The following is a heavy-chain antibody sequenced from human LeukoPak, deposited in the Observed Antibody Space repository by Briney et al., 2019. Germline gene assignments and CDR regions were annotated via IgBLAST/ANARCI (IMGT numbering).Heavy chain of an antibody. CDR3: ARYAYDSSGYPMYYFDY. D-gene: IGHD3-22*01. J-gene: IGHJ4*02. CDR2: INSDGSST. V-gene: IGHV3-74*01. CDR1: GFTFSSYW. Sequence: PGGSLRLSCAASGFTFSSYWMHWVRQVPGKGLVWVSRINSDGSSTSYADSVKGRFTISRDNAKNTLYLQMNSLRAEDTAVYYCARYAYDSSGYPMYYFDYWGQGTLVTVSS.